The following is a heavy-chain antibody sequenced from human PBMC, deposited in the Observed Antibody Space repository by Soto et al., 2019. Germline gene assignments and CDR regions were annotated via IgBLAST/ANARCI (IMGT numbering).Heavy chain of an antibody. J-gene: IGHJ4*02. D-gene: IGHD2-21*02. Sequence: PGGSLRLSCAASRFTFNNYWMNWVRQAPGKGLEWVANIKQDGSGRNYLDSVKGRFTISRDSAENSLYLQMTSLRVEDTAVYYSARGAYCGGDCHYYFDYWGQGTLVTV. CDR2: IKQDGSGR. CDR1: RFTFNNYW. V-gene: IGHV3-7*04. CDR3: ARGAYCGGDCHYYFDY.